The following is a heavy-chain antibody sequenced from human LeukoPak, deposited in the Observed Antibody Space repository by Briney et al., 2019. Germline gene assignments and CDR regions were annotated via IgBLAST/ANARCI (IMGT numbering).Heavy chain of an antibody. V-gene: IGHV4-39*01. CDR3: ARRGLYGDFEHY. D-gene: IGHD4-17*01. CDR2: IYYSGST. CDR1: GGSISSSSYY. J-gene: IGHJ4*02. Sequence: SETLSLTCAVSGGSISSSSYYWGWIRQPPGKGLEWIGSIYYSGSTYYNPSLKSRVTISVDTSKNQFSLKLSSVTAADTAVYYCARRGLYGDFEHYWGQGTLVTVSS.